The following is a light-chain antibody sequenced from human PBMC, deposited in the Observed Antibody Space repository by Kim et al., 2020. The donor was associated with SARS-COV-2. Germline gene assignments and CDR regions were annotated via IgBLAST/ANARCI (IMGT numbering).Light chain of an antibody. CDR3: QQYNNWPPRT. Sequence: EIVMTQSPATLSVSPGERATLSCRASQSVSSNLAWYQQKPGQAPRLLIYGASTRATGIPARFTGFGSGTEFTLTISSLQSEDFAVYYCQQYNNWPPRTFGQGTKVDIK. V-gene: IGKV3-15*01. J-gene: IGKJ1*01. CDR2: GAS. CDR1: QSVSSN.